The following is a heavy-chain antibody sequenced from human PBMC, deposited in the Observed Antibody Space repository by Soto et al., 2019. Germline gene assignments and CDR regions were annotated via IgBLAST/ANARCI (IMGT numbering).Heavy chain of an antibody. J-gene: IGHJ6*03. V-gene: IGHV1-46*03. CDR2: INPSGGST. CDR1: GYTFTSYY. CDR3: ARGYCSSTSCSPGNYYYYYMDV. D-gene: IGHD2-2*01. Sequence: GASVKVSCKASGYTFTSYYMHWVRQAPGQGHEWMGIINPSGGSTSYAQKFQGRVTMTRDTSTSTVYMELSSLRSEDTAVYYCARGYCSSTSCSPGNYYYYYMDVWGKGTTVTV.